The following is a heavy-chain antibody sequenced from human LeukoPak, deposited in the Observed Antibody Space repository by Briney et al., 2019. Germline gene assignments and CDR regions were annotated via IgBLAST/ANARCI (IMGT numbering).Heavy chain of an antibody. V-gene: IGHV1-2*04. J-gene: IGHJ3*02. D-gene: IGHD6-19*01. Sequence: GASVKVSCKGSVYTFTGYNMHWVCDGPGQGLEWVGWINPNSSGTNYAQKFQGWVTMTRDTSISTAYMELSRLRSDDTAVYYCARDGSGWYDGAFDIWGQGTMATVSS. CDR3: ARDGSGWYDGAFDI. CDR1: VYTFTGYN. CDR2: INPNSSGT.